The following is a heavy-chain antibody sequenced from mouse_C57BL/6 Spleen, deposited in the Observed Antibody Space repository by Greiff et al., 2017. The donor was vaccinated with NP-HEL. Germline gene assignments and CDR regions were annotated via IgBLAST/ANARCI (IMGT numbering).Heavy chain of an antibody. D-gene: IGHD3-2*02. CDR2: INPGSGGT. Sequence: VQLQQSGAELVRPGTSVKVSCKASGYAFTNYLIEWVKQRPGQGLEWIGVINPGSGGTNYNEKFKGKATLTADKSSSTAYMQLSSLTSEDSAVYFCARDSSGLYFDYWGQGTTLTVSS. J-gene: IGHJ2*01. CDR1: GYAFTNYL. CDR3: ARDSSGLYFDY. V-gene: IGHV1-54*01.